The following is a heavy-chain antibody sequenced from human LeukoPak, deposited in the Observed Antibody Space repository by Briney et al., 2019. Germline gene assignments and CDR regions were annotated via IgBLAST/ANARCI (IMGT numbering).Heavy chain of an antibody. CDR1: GYSFSSNW. Sequence: TGESLKISCKGSGYSFSSNWIGWVRQMPGKGLEWMGNIYPGDSDTRFNPSFQGQVTISADKSISTAYLQWSSLKASDTAMYYCAKQDAGTYGYFAYWGQGTLVTVSS. CDR3: AKQDAGTYGYFAY. V-gene: IGHV5-51*01. D-gene: IGHD3-10*01. CDR2: IYPGDSDT. J-gene: IGHJ4*02.